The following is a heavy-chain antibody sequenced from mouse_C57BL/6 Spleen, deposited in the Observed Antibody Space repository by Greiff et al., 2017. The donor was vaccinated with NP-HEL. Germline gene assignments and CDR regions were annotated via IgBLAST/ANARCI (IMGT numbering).Heavy chain of an antibody. CDR2: IDPETGGT. J-gene: IGHJ3*01. CDR3: TPYYYGTPAWFAY. CDR1: GYTFTDYE. Sequence: QVQLQQSGAELVRPGASVTLSCKASGYTFTDYEMHWVKQTPVHGLEWIGAIDPETGGTAYNQKFKGKAILTAVKSSSTAYMELRSLTSEDSAVYYCTPYYYGTPAWFAYWGQGTLVTVSA. D-gene: IGHD1-1*01. V-gene: IGHV1-15*01.